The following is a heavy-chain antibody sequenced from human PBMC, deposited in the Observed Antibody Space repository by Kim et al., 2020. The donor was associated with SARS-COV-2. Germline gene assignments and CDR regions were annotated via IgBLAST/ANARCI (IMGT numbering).Heavy chain of an antibody. CDR1: GFTFSSYA. J-gene: IGHJ4*02. CDR2: ISGSGGST. Sequence: GGSLRLSCAASGFTFSSYAMSWVRQAPGKGLEWVSAISGSGGSTYYADSVKGRFTISRDNSKNTLYLQMNSLRAEDTAVYYCAKDPSYSSSWPDDYWGQGTLVTVSS. CDR3: AKDPSYSSSWPDDY. D-gene: IGHD6-13*01. V-gene: IGHV3-23*01.